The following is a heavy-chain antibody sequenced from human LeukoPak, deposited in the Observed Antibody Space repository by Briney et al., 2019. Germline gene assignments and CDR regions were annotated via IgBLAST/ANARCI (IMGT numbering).Heavy chain of an antibody. D-gene: IGHD1-26*01. CDR2: ISGSGGST. Sequence: GGSLRLSCAASGFTFSSYAMSWVRQAPGEGLEWVSAISGSGGSTYYADSVKGRFTISRDNSKNTLYLQMNSLRAEDTAVYYCAKDTRPIIVGAESSLFDYWGRGTLVTVSS. CDR1: GFTFSSYA. J-gene: IGHJ4*02. V-gene: IGHV3-23*01. CDR3: AKDTRPIIVGAESSLFDY.